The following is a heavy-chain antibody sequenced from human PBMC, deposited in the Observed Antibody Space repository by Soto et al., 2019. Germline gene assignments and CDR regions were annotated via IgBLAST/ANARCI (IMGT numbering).Heavy chain of an antibody. D-gene: IGHD2-2*01. V-gene: IGHV2-5*02. Sequence: QITLKESGPTLVNPTQTLTLTCTFSGFSLSTSAEGVGWIRQPPGKALEWLALIYWDGDERYSPSLKSRLTITKDTSKNQVVLTMTNMDPADTATYSCAHGSCTSADCYPNPYLDYWGQGIRVTVSS. J-gene: IGHJ4*02. CDR1: GFSLSTSAEG. CDR3: AHGSCTSADCYPNPYLDY. CDR2: IYWDGDE.